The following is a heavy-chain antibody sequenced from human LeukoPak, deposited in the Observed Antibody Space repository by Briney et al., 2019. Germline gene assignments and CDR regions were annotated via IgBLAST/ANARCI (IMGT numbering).Heavy chain of an antibody. V-gene: IGHV3-23*01. CDR3: AKVPPTPYYDFWSGYPAHDAFDI. CDR1: GFTFSSYA. D-gene: IGHD3-3*01. CDR2: ISGSGGST. J-gene: IGHJ3*02. Sequence: GGSLRLSCAASGFTFSSYAMSWVRQAPGKGLEWVSAISGSGGSTYYADSVKGRFTISRDNSKNTLYLQMNSLRAEDTAVYYCAKVPPTPYYDFWSGYPAHDAFDIWGQGTMVTVSS.